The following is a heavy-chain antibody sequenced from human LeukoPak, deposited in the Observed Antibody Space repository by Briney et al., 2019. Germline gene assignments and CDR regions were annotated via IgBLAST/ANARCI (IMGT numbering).Heavy chain of an antibody. CDR2: INHSGST. Sequence: SETLSLTCAVYGGSFSGYYWSWIRQPPGKGLEWIGEINHSGSTNYNPSLKSRVTISVDTSKNQFSLKLSSVTAADTAVCYCARGVDSGYFDYCGQGTLVTVSS. CDR1: GGSFSGYY. V-gene: IGHV4-34*01. CDR3: ARGVDSGYFDY. D-gene: IGHD1-26*01. J-gene: IGHJ4*02.